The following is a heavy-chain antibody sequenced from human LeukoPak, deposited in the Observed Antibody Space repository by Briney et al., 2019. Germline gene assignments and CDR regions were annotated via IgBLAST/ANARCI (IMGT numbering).Heavy chain of an antibody. CDR1: GFTFNTYG. CDR3: ANPQYSSSWYIRGHYMDV. D-gene: IGHD6-13*01. J-gene: IGHJ6*03. CDR2: ISGSGGST. V-gene: IGHV3-23*01. Sequence: HPGGSLRLSCAASGFTFNTYGMSWVRQAPGKGLEWVSAISGSGGSTYYADSVKGRFTISRDNSKNTLYLQMNSLRAEDTAVYYCANPQYSSSWYIRGHYMDVWGKGTTVTVSS.